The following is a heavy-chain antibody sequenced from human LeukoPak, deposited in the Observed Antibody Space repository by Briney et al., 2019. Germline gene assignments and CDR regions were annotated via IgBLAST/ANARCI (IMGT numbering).Heavy chain of an antibody. Sequence: RGSLRLSCAASGFTFSSYSMNWVRQAPGKGLEWVSAISGSGGSTYYADSVKGRFTISRDNSKNTLYLQMNSLRAEDTAVYYCVFYGMDVWGQGTTVTVSS. J-gene: IGHJ6*02. CDR3: VFYGMDV. V-gene: IGHV3-23*01. CDR2: ISGSGGST. CDR1: GFTFSSYS.